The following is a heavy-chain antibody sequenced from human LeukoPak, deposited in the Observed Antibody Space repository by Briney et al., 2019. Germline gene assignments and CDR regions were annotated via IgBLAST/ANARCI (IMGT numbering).Heavy chain of an antibody. J-gene: IGHJ4*02. CDR1: GGSISSSSYC. D-gene: IGHD6-19*01. V-gene: IGHV4-39*07. CDR2: IYYSGST. Sequence: PSETLSLTCTVSGGSISSSSYCWGWIRQPPGKGLEWIGSIYYSGSTYYNPSLKSRVTISVDTSKNQFSLKLSSVTAADTAVYYCARIAVAGTIAYWGQGTLVTVSS. CDR3: ARIAVAGTIAY.